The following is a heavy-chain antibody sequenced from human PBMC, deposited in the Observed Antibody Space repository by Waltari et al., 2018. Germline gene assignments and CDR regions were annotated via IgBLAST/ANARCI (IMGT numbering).Heavy chain of an antibody. CDR1: GFSFRRYS. Sequence: EVQLVESGGGLVHPGGSLRLSCAASGFSFRRYSMNWDRQAPGKGLEWVSSNNPNNKYQQQADTVKGRFTTSRDKAKNSLSLQMNSLRDEVTAVYFCARDGVTIFGVEDYYYMAVWGKRTT. CDR3: ARDGVTIFGVEDYYYMAV. CDR2: NNPNNKYQ. J-gene: IGHJ6*03. V-gene: IGHV3-48*02. D-gene: IGHD3-3*01.